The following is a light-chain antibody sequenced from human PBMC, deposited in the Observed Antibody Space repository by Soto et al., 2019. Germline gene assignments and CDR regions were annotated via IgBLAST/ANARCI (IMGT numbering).Light chain of an antibody. J-gene: IGKJ1*01. Sequence: EIVLTQSQVTLSLSPGERATLSCRASQSVSGYVAWYQQKPGQAPRLLIYDASSRANGIPARFTGSGSGTDFSLTISSLAPEDFAVDYCQQRGTWPTFGQGTKVDIK. V-gene: IGKV3-11*01. CDR2: DAS. CDR1: QSVSGY. CDR3: QQRGTWPT.